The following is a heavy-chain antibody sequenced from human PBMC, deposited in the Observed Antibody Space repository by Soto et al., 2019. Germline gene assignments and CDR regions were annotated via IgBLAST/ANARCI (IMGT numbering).Heavy chain of an antibody. J-gene: IGHJ6*02. Sequence: GGSLRLSCAASGFTFSGYGMYWVRQAPGKGLEWVAVVSYDATNEYYADSVKGRFTISRDNSKNTLYLQMNSLRAEDTAVYYCAKDPHGGYGSYYYGMDVWGQGTTVTVSS. CDR1: GFTFSGYG. D-gene: IGHD3-10*01. CDR3: AKDPHGGYGSYYYGMDV. CDR2: VSYDATNE. V-gene: IGHV3-30*18.